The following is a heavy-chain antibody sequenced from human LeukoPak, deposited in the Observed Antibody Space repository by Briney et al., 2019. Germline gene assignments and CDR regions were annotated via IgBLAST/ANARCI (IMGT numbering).Heavy chain of an antibody. V-gene: IGHV3-33*06. CDR3: AKEQYSSGWPGYYYYGMDV. Sequence: RSGRALRLSCAASGFTFSNYGMHWVRQAPGKGLEWVAVIWFDGSHKYYADSVKGRFTISRDNSKNTLYLQMNSLRAEDTAVYYCAKEQYSSGWPGYYYYGMDVWGQGTTVTVSS. J-gene: IGHJ6*02. CDR2: IWFDGSHK. CDR1: GFTFSNYG. D-gene: IGHD6-19*01.